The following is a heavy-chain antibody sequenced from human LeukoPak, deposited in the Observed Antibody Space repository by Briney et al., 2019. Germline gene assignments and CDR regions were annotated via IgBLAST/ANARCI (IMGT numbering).Heavy chain of an antibody. CDR1: GVTFTTYD. CDR3: GRAITIFDYYYMDV. Sequence: ASVKVSCEASGVTFTTYDINWVRQAPGKGLEWMGWMNPKSGNTVYAQKFQGRVIMTRDTSKSTAYMELSSLRSEDTAVYYCGRAITIFDYYYMDVWGKGSTVTVSS. V-gene: IGHV1-8*01. CDR2: MNPKSGNT. J-gene: IGHJ6*03. D-gene: IGHD3-3*01.